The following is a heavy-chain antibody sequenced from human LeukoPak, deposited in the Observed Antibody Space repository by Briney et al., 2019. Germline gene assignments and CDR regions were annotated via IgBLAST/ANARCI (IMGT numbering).Heavy chain of an antibody. CDR1: GFGSKNYA. J-gene: IGHJ3*02. CDR3: ARQPAGYSYGAGAFDI. V-gene: IGHV3-23*01. CDR2: ISATGVNT. Sequence: GGSLRLSCTTSGFGSKNYAMSWVRLAPGKGLEWVSIISATGVNTYYADSVKGRFTISRDNSKNTLYLQMNSLRAEDTSIYYFARQPAGYSYGAGAFDIWGQGTMVTVSS. D-gene: IGHD5-18*01.